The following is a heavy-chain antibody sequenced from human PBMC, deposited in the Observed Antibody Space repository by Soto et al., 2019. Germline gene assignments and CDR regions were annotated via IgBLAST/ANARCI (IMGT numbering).Heavy chain of an antibody. D-gene: IGHD3-22*01. CDR3: ARGSGYYYKNAFDI. Sequence: ASLKVSCKASGYTFTSYYINWVRQSTGQGLEWMGWMNPNSGNTGYAQKFQGRVTMTRNTSISTAYMELSSLRSEDTAVYYCARGSGYYYKNAFDIWGQGTMVTVSS. CDR2: MNPNSGNT. CDR1: GYTFTSYY. J-gene: IGHJ3*02. V-gene: IGHV1-8*01.